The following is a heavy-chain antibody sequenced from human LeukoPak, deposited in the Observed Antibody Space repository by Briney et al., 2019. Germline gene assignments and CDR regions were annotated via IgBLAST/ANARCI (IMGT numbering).Heavy chain of an antibody. CDR3: ARGLENSHYYATWGAPPFDP. Sequence: SGTLSLTCTVSGASINFYYWGWIRQLPGQGLEWIGYIHYTGATHYNPSLKTRVNISLDTSKRQFSLKVSSVTAADTAIYYCARGLENSHYYATWGAPPFDPWGQGTLVTVSS. D-gene: IGHD7-27*01. CDR1: GASINFYY. J-gene: IGHJ5*02. CDR2: IHYTGAT. V-gene: IGHV4-59*01.